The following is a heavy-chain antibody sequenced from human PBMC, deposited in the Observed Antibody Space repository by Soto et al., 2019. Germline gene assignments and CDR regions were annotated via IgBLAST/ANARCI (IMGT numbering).Heavy chain of an antibody. CDR2: ISGSDNST. V-gene: IGHV3-23*01. CDR3: VHPRSTVQIPPT. D-gene: IGHD4-17*01. Sequence: VGSLRLSCAASGFTFSSYAMSWVRQAPGKGLEWVSAISGSDNSTYYADSVKGRFTISRDNSKNTLYLQMSSLRAVDTAVYYCVHPRSTVQIPPTWGQGTLVTVSS. J-gene: IGHJ5*02. CDR1: GFTFSSYA.